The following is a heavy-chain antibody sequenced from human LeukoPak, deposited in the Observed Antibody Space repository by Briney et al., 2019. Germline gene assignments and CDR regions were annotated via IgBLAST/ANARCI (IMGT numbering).Heavy chain of an antibody. Sequence: SETLSLTCTVSGYSISTGYYWDWIRQPPGKGLEWIGTFYHGGSTYYNPSLKSRVTISVDTSKNQFSLNLTSVTAADTAVYYCAKSNGYGLIDIWGQGTMVTVS. CDR1: GYSISTGYY. CDR2: FYHGGST. D-gene: IGHD3-22*01. V-gene: IGHV4-38-2*02. CDR3: AKSNGYGLIDI. J-gene: IGHJ3*02.